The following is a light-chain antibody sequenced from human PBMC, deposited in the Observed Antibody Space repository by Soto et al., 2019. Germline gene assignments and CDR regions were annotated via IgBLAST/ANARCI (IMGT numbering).Light chain of an antibody. CDR1: QSVSSSY. CDR3: QQYGS. J-gene: IGKJ4*01. Sequence: EIVLTQSPGTLSLSPGERATLSCRASQSVSSSYLAWYQQKPGQAPRLHIYGASSRATGIPDRFSGSGSGTDFTLTISRLEPEDFAVYYCQQYGSFGGGTKVEIK. V-gene: IGKV3-20*01. CDR2: GAS.